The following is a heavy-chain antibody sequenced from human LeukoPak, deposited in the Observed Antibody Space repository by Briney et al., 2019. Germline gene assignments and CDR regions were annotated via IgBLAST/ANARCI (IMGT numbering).Heavy chain of an antibody. CDR1: GGSFSGYF. CDR2: INHGRNA. D-gene: IGHD4-17*01. CDR3: ARSPLHSGDYRFDL. V-gene: IGHV4-34*01. J-gene: IGHJ4*02. Sequence: SETLSLTCAVYGGSFSGYFWSWVRQSPGKGLEWIGEINHGRNANYNPSLMSRVTISVDTSNKQLSLNMTSVTAADTAVYYCARSPLHSGDYRFDLWGQGTLVTVSS.